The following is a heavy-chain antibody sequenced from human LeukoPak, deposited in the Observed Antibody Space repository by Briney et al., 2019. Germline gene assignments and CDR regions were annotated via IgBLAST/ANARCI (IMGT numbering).Heavy chain of an antibody. CDR1: GFTFSSYA. D-gene: IGHD6-6*01. CDR3: RSIAGQTSFSDY. J-gene: IGHJ4*02. V-gene: IGHV3-23*01. CDR2: ISNSGGAT. Sequence: GGSLRLSCAASGFTFSSYAMSWVRQAPGKGLEWVSSISNSGGATYYADSVKGRFTISRDNSRNTVYPQMNSLRAEDTAVYYVRSIAGQTSFSDYWGQGTLVTVSS.